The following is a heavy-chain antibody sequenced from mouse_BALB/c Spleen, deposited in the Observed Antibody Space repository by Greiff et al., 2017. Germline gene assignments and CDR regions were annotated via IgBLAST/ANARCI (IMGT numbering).Heavy chain of an antibody. J-gene: IGHJ1*01. CDR1: GYSITSDYA. Sequence: EVKVEESGPGLVKPSQSLSLTCTVTGYSITSDYAWNWIRQFPGNKLEWMGYISYSGSTSYNPSLKSRISITRDTSKNQFFLQLNSVTTEDTATYYCARNYGYSYFDVWGAGTTVTVSS. CDR2: ISYSGST. D-gene: IGHD1-1*01. V-gene: IGHV3-2*02. CDR3: ARNYGYSYFDV.